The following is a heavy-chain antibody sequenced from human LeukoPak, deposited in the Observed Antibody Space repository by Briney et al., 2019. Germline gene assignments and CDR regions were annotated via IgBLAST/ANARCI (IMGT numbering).Heavy chain of an antibody. CDR1: GGSISSYY. CDR3: ARDGSGSLYDAFDI. J-gene: IGHJ3*02. V-gene: IGHV4-4*07. D-gene: IGHD1-26*01. CDR2: IYTSGST. Sequence: SETLSLTCTVSGGSISSYYWSWIRQPAGKGLEWIGRIYTSGSTNYNPSLKRRVTMSVDTSKNQFSLKLSSVTAADTAVYYCARDGSGSLYDAFDIWGQGTMVTVSS.